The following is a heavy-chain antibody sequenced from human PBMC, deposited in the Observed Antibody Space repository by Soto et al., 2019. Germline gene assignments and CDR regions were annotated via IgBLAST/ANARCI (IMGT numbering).Heavy chain of an antibody. CDR1: GFTFTNYW. J-gene: IGHJ5*02. CDR2: IKQDGSER. Sequence: GGSLRLSCVASGFTFTNYWMSWVRQAPGKGLEWVANIKQDGSERYYVDSVKGRFTISRDNAKNSLYLQMNSLRAEDTAVYYCASYCTSTSCYPRIDPWGQGTLVTVSS. D-gene: IGHD2-2*01. CDR3: ASYCTSTSCYPRIDP. V-gene: IGHV3-7*01.